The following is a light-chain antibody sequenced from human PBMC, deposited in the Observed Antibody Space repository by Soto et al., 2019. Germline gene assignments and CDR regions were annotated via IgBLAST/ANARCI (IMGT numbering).Light chain of an antibody. V-gene: IGLV2-14*01. Sequence: QSALTQPASVSWSPGQSITISCTVTRSDVGGYNYVSWYQHHPGKAPKLLIYEVTNRPAEVSNRFSGSKSGITASLTISGLQSEDEADYYCSSYTSGSTVIFGGGTKVTVL. CDR2: EVT. CDR1: RSDVGGYNY. CDR3: SSYTSGSTVI. J-gene: IGLJ2*01.